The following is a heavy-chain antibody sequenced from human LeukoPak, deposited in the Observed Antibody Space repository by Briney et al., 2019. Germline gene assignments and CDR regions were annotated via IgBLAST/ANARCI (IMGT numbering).Heavy chain of an antibody. J-gene: IGHJ6*03. CDR3: TREVRSSTSCYWDYYYYMDV. D-gene: IGHD2-2*01. CDR1: GFTFGDFA. CDR2: IRSKTYGGTT. Sequence: GGSLRLSCRSSGFTFGDFAMSWVRQAPGKGLEWVGFIRSKTYGGTTEYAASVKGRFTISRDDSKSIAYLQMNSLKTEDTAVYYCTREVRSSTSCYWDYYYYMDVWGKGTTVTVSS. V-gene: IGHV3-49*04.